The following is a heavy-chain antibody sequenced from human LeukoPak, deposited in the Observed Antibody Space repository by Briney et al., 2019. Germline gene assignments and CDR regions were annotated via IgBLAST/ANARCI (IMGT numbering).Heavy chain of an antibody. V-gene: IGHV4-59*01. CDR2: IYYSGST. Sequence: PSETLSLTCTVSGGSISSYYWSWIRQPPGKGLEWIGYIYYSGSTNYNPSLKSRVTISVDTSKNQFSLKLSSVTAADTAVYYCARDTGDGYRGGFDYRGQGTLVTVSS. J-gene: IGHJ4*02. CDR1: GGSISSYY. CDR3: ARDTGDGYRGGFDY. D-gene: IGHD5-24*01.